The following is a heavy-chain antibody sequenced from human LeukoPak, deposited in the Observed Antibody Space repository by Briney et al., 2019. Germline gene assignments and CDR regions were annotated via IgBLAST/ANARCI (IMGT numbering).Heavy chain of an antibody. Sequence: ASVKVSCKASGYTFTSYGISWVRQAPGQGLEWMGWISAYNGNTNYAQKLQGRVTMTTDTSTSTAYMELRSLRSDDTAVYYCARDREMSYYRQNDAFDIWGQGTMVTVSS. CDR3: ARDREMSYYRQNDAFDI. CDR2: ISAYNGNT. V-gene: IGHV1-18*01. J-gene: IGHJ3*02. D-gene: IGHD3-10*01. CDR1: GYTFTSYG.